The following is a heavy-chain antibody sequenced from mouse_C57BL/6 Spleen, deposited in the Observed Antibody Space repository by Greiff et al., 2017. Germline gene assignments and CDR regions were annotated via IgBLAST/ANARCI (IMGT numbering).Heavy chain of an antibody. J-gene: IGHJ2*01. D-gene: IGHD1-1*02. CDR3: ARGRELSDY. CDR2: ISYDGSN. V-gene: IGHV3-6*01. CDR1: GYSITSGYY. Sequence: ESGPGLVKPSQSLSLTCSVTGYSITSGYYWNWIRQFPGNKLEWMGYISYDGSNNYNPSLKNRISITRDTSKNQFFLKLNSVTTEDTATYYCARGRELSDYWGQGTTLTVSS.